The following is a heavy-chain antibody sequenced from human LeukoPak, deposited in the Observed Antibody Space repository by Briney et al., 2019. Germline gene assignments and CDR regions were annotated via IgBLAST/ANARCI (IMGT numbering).Heavy chain of an antibody. J-gene: IGHJ6*02. CDR1: GFTVSSYY. CDR2: IYSGGST. D-gene: IGHD2-21*01. Sequence: GGSLRLSCAASGFTVSSYYMSWVRQAPGQGLEWFSVIYSGGSTYYAYSVKGRFTISRHNSKNPLYLQMNSLTAKDTAVYYCSRLLYRMDVWGQGTTVTVSS. V-gene: IGHV3-53*04. CDR3: SRLLYRMDV.